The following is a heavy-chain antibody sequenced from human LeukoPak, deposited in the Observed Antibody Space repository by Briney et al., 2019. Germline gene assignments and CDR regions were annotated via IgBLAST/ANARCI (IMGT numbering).Heavy chain of an antibody. CDR3: ARDYGGNDYGDPDAFDI. CDR2: INPNSGGT. J-gene: IGHJ3*02. V-gene: IGHV1-2*04. CDR1: GYTFTGYY. Sequence: ASVKVSCKASGYTFTGYYMHWVRQAPGQGLEWMGWINPNSGGTNYAQKFQGWVTMTRDTSISTAYMELSRLRSDDTAVYYCARDYGGNDYGDPDAFDIWGQGTMVTVSS. D-gene: IGHD4-17*01.